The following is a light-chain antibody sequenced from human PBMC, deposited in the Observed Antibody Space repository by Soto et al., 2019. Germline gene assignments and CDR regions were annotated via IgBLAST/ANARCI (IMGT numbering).Light chain of an antibody. CDR1: TGAVTSGYY. Sequence: QAVVTQEPSLTVSPGGTVTLTCATSTGAVTSGYYPNWFQQKPGQAPRALIYSTNNKYSWTPARFSGSLLGGKAALTLSGVQAEDEAGYCCLLYYGGQLGVFGGGTKLTVL. V-gene: IGLV7-43*01. CDR3: LLYYGGQLGV. CDR2: STN. J-gene: IGLJ2*01.